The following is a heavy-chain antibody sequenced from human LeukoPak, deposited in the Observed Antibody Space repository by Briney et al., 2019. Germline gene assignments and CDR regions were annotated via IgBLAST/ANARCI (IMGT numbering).Heavy chain of an antibody. J-gene: IGHJ3*02. D-gene: IGHD3-10*01. CDR3: AKDLPFSGVLAGLFDI. V-gene: IGHV3-23*01. CDR2: ISGSGGST. Sequence: PGGSLRLSCAASGFTFSSYAMSWVRQAPGKGLEWVSAISGSGGSTYYADSVKGRFTISRDNSKNTLYLQMNSLRAEDTAVYYCAKDLPFSGVLAGLFDIWGQGTMVTVSS. CDR1: GFTFSSYA.